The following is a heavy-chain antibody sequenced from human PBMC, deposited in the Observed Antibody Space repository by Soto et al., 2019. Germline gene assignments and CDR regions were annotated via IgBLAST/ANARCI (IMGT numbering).Heavy chain of an antibody. CDR2: INHSGST. Sequence: SETLSLTCAVYGGSFSGYYWSWIRQPPGKGLEWIGEINHSGSTNYNPSLKSRVTISVDTSKNQFSLKLSSVTAADTAVYYCARGSSSSWYDYYYYIDVWGKGTTVTVSS. CDR3: ARGSSSSWYDYYYYIDV. V-gene: IGHV4-34*01. J-gene: IGHJ6*03. CDR1: GGSFSGYY. D-gene: IGHD6-13*01.